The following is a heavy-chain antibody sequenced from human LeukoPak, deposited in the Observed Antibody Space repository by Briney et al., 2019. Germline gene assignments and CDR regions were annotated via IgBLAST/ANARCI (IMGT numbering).Heavy chain of an antibody. V-gene: IGHV4-59*01. CDR2: IYYSGST. CDR1: GGSISSYY. Sequence: SETPSLTCTVSGGSISSYYWSWIRQPPGKGLEWIGYIYYSGSTNYNPSLKSRVTISVDTSKNQFSLKLSSVTAADTAVYYCARYSNYGDYYYYYMDVWGKGTTVTVSS. J-gene: IGHJ6*03. D-gene: IGHD4-11*01. CDR3: ARYSNYGDYYYYYMDV.